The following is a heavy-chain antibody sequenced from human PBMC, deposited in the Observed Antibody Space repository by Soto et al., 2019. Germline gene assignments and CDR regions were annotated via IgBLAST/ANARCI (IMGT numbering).Heavy chain of an antibody. Sequence: QVQLQESGPGLVKPSETLSLTCTVSGGSISSYYWSWIRQPPGKGLEWIGYIYYSGGTNYNPSLKTLVTISVDTSKTQFSLKLSSVTDEDTAVYYCARHLPYGSGSYSAFDIWGQGTMVTVSS. CDR2: IYYSGGT. CDR1: GGSISSYY. J-gene: IGHJ3*02. CDR3: ARHLPYGSGSYSAFDI. V-gene: IGHV4-59*08. D-gene: IGHD3-10*01.